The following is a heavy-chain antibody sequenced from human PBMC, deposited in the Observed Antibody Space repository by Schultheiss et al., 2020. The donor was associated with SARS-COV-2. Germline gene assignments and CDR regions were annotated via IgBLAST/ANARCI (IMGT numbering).Heavy chain of an antibody. Sequence: SETLSLTCTVSGGSISSGGYYWGWIRQPPGKGLEWIGSIYYSGSTNYNPSLKSRVTISVDTSKNQFSLKLSSVTAADTAVYYCARQGYDILTGAHYYYYGMDVWGQGTTVTVSS. CDR1: GGSISSGGYY. CDR3: ARQGYDILTGAHYYYYGMDV. D-gene: IGHD3-9*01. V-gene: IGHV4-39*01. CDR2: IYYSGST. J-gene: IGHJ6*02.